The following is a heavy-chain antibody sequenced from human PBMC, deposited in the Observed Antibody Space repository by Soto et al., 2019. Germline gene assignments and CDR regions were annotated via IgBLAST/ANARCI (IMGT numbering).Heavy chain of an antibody. Sequence: GGSLRLSCAASGFIFNDYAMTWVRQAPGEGLEWVSSISANGVTTYYAAPVRGRFTISRDTFGNTVYLQMNGLGEDDTALYSCAREGREYDLFFFDYWGLGRLVTFPS. V-gene: IGHV3-23*01. CDR2: ISANGVTT. J-gene: IGHJ4*02. CDR1: GFIFNDYA. D-gene: IGHD1-1*01. CDR3: AREGREYDLFFFDY.